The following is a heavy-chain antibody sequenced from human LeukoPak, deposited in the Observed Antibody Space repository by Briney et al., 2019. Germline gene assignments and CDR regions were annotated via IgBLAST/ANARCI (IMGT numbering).Heavy chain of an antibody. CDR2: VSYDGTKT. J-gene: IGHJ3*01. V-gene: IGHV3-30-3*01. D-gene: IGHD6-6*01. Sequence: GGSLRLSCTASKFTFSHYAMHWVRQAPGKGLEWVAVVSYDGTKTHYADAVKGRFTVSRDNSNNTLYLQMNSLRLDDTAVYSCARSDRPRPTLLAAFDFWGQGTMVTVSS. CDR3: ARSDRPRPTLLAAFDF. CDR1: KFTFSHYA.